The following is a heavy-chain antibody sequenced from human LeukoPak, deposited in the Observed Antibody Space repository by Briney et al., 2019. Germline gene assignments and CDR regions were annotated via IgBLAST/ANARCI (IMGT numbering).Heavy chain of an antibody. D-gene: IGHD5-24*01. V-gene: IGHV3-74*01. CDR3: VRDRDGYNY. Sequence: GSLRLSCAASGFTFSNSLMHWVRQVPGKGLVWVARIDTDGSTTHYAASVKGRFTISRDNAKNTLYLQMNTLRAKDTAVYYCVRDRDGYNYWGQGTQVTVSS. CDR1: GFTFSNSL. J-gene: IGHJ4*02. CDR2: IDTDGSTT.